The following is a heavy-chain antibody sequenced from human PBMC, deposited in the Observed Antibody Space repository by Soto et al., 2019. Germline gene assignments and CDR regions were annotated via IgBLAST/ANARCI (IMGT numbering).Heavy chain of an antibody. V-gene: IGHV3-23*01. CDR3: AKGCSQLRGGPAFFDY. CDR1: GFTFSSYA. D-gene: IGHD2-15*01. J-gene: IGHJ4*02. Sequence: GGSLMVSCAASGFTFSSYAMSWVRQAPGKGLEWVSAISGSGGSTYYADSVKGRFTISRDNSKNTLYLQMNSLRAEDTAVYYCAKGCSQLRGGPAFFDYWGQGTLVSV. CDR2: ISGSGGST.